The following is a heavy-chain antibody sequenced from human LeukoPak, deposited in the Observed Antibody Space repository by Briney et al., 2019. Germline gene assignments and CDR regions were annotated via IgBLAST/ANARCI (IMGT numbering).Heavy chain of an antibody. CDR1: GFIFNTYV. CDR3: VREPSQGAFDI. CDR2: IRYDGSNK. Sequence: PGGSLRLSCAASGFIFNTYVMHWVRQAPGKGLEWLAFIRYDGSNKNYADSVKGRFTISRDNAKNSMYLQMNSLRAEDTAVYYCVREPSQGAFDIWGQGTMVTVSS. V-gene: IGHV3-30*02. J-gene: IGHJ3*02.